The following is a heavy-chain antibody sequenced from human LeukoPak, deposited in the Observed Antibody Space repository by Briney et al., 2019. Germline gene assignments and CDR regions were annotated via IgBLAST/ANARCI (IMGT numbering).Heavy chain of an antibody. Sequence: GGSLRLSCAASGFTFSNYNMNWVRQAPGKGLEWVSGISGSGRSTDYADSVKGRFTISRDNSKNTLYLQMNSLRAEDTAVYYCAREPSNYYGSGSGWGQGTLVTVSS. CDR2: ISGSGRST. J-gene: IGHJ4*02. D-gene: IGHD3-10*01. V-gene: IGHV3-23*01. CDR3: AREPSNYYGSGSG. CDR1: GFTFSNYN.